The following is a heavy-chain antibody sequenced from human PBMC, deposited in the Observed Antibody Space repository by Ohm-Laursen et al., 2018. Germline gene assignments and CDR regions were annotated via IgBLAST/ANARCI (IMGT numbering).Heavy chain of an antibody. D-gene: IGHD2-15*01. CDR2: IYYSGST. Sequence: SDTLSLTWSVSSGSISNYYWSWIRQPPGKGLEWIGYIYYSGSTNYNPSLKSRVTISVDTSKNQFALKLSSVTAADTAVYYCARGAEHCIGANCYFFWFDPWGQGTLVTVSS. CDR1: SGSISNYY. J-gene: IGHJ5*02. V-gene: IGHV4-59*07. CDR3: ARGAEHCIGANCYFFWFDP.